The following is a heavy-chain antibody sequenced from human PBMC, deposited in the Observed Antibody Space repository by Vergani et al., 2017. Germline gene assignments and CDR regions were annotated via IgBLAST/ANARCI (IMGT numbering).Heavy chain of an antibody. J-gene: IGHJ4*02. Sequence: QVQLEESGGGVVQPGRSLRLSCAASGFTFSDYYMTWIRQAPGKGLEWISYISGSGHTKYYADSVKGRFAISRDNAKNSLYLQMNNLRVEDTAVYYCARDLLPGTLLLLAYWGQGTLISVSA. V-gene: IGHV3-11*04. D-gene: IGHD1-7*01. CDR1: GFTFSDYY. CDR3: ARDLLPGTLLLLAY. CDR2: ISGSGHTK.